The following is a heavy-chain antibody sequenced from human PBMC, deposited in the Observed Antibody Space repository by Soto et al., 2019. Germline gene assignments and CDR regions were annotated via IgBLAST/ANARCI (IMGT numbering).Heavy chain of an antibody. J-gene: IGHJ3*01. CDR3: AKAVKYYDSTGYDAFAV. CDR1: GYSISSYF. Sequence: SETLSLTCTVSGYSISSYFWTWIRQPPGKALEWIGYMFHSGRTNYNPSLTSRVTMSADTSNNQFSLTLTSVTAADTAVYYCAKAVKYYDSTGYDAFAVWGQGIMVTVS. D-gene: IGHD3-22*01. V-gene: IGHV4-59*01. CDR2: MFHSGRT.